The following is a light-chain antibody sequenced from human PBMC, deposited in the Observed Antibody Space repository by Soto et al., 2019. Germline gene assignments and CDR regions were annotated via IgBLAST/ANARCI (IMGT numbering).Light chain of an antibody. CDR3: QQYNNWWT. J-gene: IGKJ1*01. V-gene: IGKV3-15*01. Sequence: EIGMTQSPATLSGSPGERATLSCRASQSVSSNLAWYKQKPGQAPRLLIYGASTRATGIPARLSGSGSGTEFTLTISSLKSEDFAVYYCQQYNNWWTFGQGTKVDIK. CDR1: QSVSSN. CDR2: GAS.